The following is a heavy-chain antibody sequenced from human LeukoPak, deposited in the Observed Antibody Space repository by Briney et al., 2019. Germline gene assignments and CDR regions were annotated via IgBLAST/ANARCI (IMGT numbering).Heavy chain of an antibody. D-gene: IGHD3-22*01. CDR2: INPSGGST. CDR3: ARDLQNYYDSSGYSNPDY. V-gene: IGHV1-46*01. Sequence: GASVKVSCTASGYTFTSYYMHWVRQAPGQGLEWMGIINPSGGSTSYAQKFQGRVTMTRDTSTSTVYMELSSLRSEDTAVYYCARDLQNYYDSSGYSNPDYWGQGTLVTVSS. CDR1: GYTFTSYY. J-gene: IGHJ4*02.